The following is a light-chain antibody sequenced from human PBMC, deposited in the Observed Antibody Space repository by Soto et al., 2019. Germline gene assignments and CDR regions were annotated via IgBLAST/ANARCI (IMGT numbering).Light chain of an antibody. CDR3: QQYDTYWT. V-gene: IGKV1-5*01. Sequence: DIQMTQSPSTLSASVGDTVSITCRASQSISGWMAWYQQKPGKVPKLLIFDASSLESGVPSRFSGSRSGTEFTLTVSSLQPDDIATYYCQQYDTYWTFGQGTKVDIK. CDR1: QSISGW. J-gene: IGKJ1*01. CDR2: DAS.